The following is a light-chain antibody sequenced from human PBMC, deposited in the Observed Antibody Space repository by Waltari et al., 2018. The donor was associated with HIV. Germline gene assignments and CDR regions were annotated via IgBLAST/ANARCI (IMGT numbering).Light chain of an antibody. CDR2: DVN. J-gene: IGLJ1*01. V-gene: IGLV2-11*01. CDR3: CSYAGSYTYV. CDR1: SSDVGGYNY. Sequence: QSALPQPRSVSGSPGQSVPISCTGTSSDVGGYNYVSWYQQHPGKAPQLMISDVNKRPSGVPDRFSGSKSGNTASLTISGLQAEDEADYYCCSYAGSYTYVFGTGTKVTVL.